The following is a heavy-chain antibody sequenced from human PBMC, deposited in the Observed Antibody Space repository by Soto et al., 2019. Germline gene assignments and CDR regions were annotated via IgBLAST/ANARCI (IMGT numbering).Heavy chain of an antibody. D-gene: IGHD2-21*01. J-gene: IGHJ4*02. CDR2: IYYSGST. CDR3: ARFDVVRASLPFDY. Sequence: SETLSLTCTVSGGSISSSSYYWGWIRQPPGKGLEWIGSIYYSGSTYYNPSLKSRVTISVDTSKNQFSLKLSSVTAADTAVYYCARFDVVRASLPFDYWGQGTLVTVSS. CDR1: GGSISSSSYY. V-gene: IGHV4-39*01.